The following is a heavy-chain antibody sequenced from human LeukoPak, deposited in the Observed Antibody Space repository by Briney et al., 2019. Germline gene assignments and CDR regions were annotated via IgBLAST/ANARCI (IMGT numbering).Heavy chain of an antibody. J-gene: IGHJ4*02. CDR3: ARVSILYYYDSSGYRYPHFNFDY. D-gene: IGHD3-22*01. V-gene: IGHV1-8*01. Sequence: GASVKVSCKASGYTFTSYDINWVRQATGQGLEWMGWMNPNSGNTGYAQKFQGRVTMTRNTSISTAYMGLSSLRSEDTAVYYCARVSILYYYDSSGYRYPHFNFDYWGQGTLVTVSS. CDR2: MNPNSGNT. CDR1: GYTFTSYD.